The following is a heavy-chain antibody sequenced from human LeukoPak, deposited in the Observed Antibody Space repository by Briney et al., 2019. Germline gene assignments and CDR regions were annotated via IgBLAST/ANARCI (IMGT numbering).Heavy chain of an antibody. D-gene: IGHD3-10*02. Sequence: GGSLRLSCAASGFTFSSYEMNWVRQAPGKGLEWVSYISSSGSTIYYADSVKGRFTISRDNAKNTLYLQMNSLRAEDTAVYYCAELGITMIGGVRGKGTTVTISS. CDR3: AELGITMIGGV. J-gene: IGHJ6*04. V-gene: IGHV3-48*03. CDR2: ISSSGSTI. CDR1: GFTFSSYE.